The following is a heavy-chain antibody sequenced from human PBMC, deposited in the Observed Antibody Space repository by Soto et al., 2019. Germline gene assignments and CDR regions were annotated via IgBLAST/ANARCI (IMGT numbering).Heavy chain of an antibody. CDR2: IGTAGDT. V-gene: IGHV3-13*01. D-gene: IGHD2-15*01. CDR1: GFTFSGFD. CDR3: ARGQEVGAHFFDS. J-gene: IGHJ4*02. Sequence: EVQLVESGGNLVQPGGSLRFSCEASGFTFSGFDMHWVRQPTGKGLEWVSTIGTAGDTYYAVSVKGRFTISRDNAKNSLSLQMNSLRAGDTAVYFCARGQEVGAHFFDSWGQGTQVTVSS.